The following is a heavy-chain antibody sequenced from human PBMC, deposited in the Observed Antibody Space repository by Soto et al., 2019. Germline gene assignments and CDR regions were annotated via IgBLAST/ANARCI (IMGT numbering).Heavy chain of an antibody. J-gene: IGHJ6*01. CDR3: ARRAWDSYYAIDV. CDR1: GFTYTDFA. V-gene: IGHV3-30*09. Sequence: VQLVESGGGEVQPGRSLRLSCAASGFTYTDFALHWVRQAPGKGLEWVAIISYDGSDKYYADSVKGRFAISRDNPKNTLYLEMNSLRDDNKDVYFCARRAWDSYYAIDVWGQWNTVKVFS. CDR2: ISYDGSDK. D-gene: IGHD3-22*01.